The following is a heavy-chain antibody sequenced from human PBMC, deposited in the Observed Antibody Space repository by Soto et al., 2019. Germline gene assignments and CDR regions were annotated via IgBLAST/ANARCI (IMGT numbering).Heavy chain of an antibody. CDR2: ISSSSSYI. Sequence: GGSLRLSCAASGFTFSSYSINWVRQAPGKGLEWVSSISSSSSYIYYADSVKGRFTISRDNAKNSLYLQMNSLSAEDTPVHYFASDRGTGGASLNCYFYGMD. D-gene: IGHD1-26*01. J-gene: IGHJ6*01. CDR1: GFTFSSYS. CDR3: ASDRGTGGASLNCYFYGMD. V-gene: IGHV3-21*01.